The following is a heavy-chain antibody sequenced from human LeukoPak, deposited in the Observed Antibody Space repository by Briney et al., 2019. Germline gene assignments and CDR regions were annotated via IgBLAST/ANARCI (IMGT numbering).Heavy chain of an antibody. D-gene: IGHD3-9*01. CDR2: ISYSGGVT. CDR3: AKDGWLSGFDY. J-gene: IGHJ4*02. Sequence: GRSLRLSCAASGFTFSHYGMQWVRQAPGKGLEWVAVISYSGGVTHYADSVKGRFTVSRDNSKNTLYLQMNSLRAEDTAVYYCAKDGWLSGFDYWGQGTLVTVSS. CDR1: GFTFSHYG. V-gene: IGHV3-30*18.